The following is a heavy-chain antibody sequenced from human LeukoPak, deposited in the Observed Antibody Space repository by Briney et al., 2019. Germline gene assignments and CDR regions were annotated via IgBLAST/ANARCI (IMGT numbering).Heavy chain of an antibody. CDR3: AKVANVLRFLEWLLPNWFDP. V-gene: IGHV3-23*01. CDR2: ISGSGGST. J-gene: IGHJ5*02. D-gene: IGHD3-3*01. Sequence: AGGSLRLSCAASGFTFSSYSMNWVRRAPGKGLEWVSAISGSGGSTYYADSVKGRFTISRDNSKNTLYLQMNSLRAEDTAVYYCAKVANVLRFLEWLLPNWFDPWGQGTLVTVSS. CDR1: GFTFSSYS.